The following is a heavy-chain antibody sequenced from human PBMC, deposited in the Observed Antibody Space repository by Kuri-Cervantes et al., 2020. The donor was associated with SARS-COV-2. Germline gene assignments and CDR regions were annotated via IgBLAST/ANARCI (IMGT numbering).Heavy chain of an antibody. V-gene: IGHV5-51*01. CDR3: ARQGINYEWYFDL. CDR1: GYSFTSYW. Sequence: KVSCKGSGYSFTSYWIGWVRQMPGRGLEWMGIIYPRDSDTRYSPSFQGQVTISADKSISTAYLQWSSLRASDTAMYYCARQGINYEWYFDLWGRGTLVTVSS. J-gene: IGHJ2*01. D-gene: IGHD4-11*01. CDR2: IYPRDSDT.